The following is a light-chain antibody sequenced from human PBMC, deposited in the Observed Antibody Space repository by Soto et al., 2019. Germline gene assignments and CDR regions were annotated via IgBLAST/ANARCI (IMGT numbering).Light chain of an antibody. J-gene: IGKJ1*01. Sequence: DIQMTQSPSSLSASVGDRVTITCRASQAISNYLAWYQQKPGKVPKLLIYAASTLQSGVPSRFSGSGSGTDFTLTISSLQPEDGATYYCQRYNSGPWTFGQGTKVEIK. CDR3: QRYNSGPWT. CDR2: AAS. CDR1: QAISNY. V-gene: IGKV1-27*01.